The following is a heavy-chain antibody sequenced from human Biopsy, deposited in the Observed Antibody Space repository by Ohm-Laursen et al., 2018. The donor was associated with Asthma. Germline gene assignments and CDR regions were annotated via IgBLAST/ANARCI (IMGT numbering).Heavy chain of an antibody. V-gene: IGHV3-30*18. Sequence: SLRLSCAASGFAFGKYGMYWARQAPRKGLQWVAVITHDGSRMYYADSVRGRFTISRDNSRNTLYLEMSSLRVDDTAVYYCAKNNDQQLTYWGRGTLVTVSS. D-gene: IGHD6-13*01. J-gene: IGHJ4*02. CDR2: ITHDGSRM. CDR1: GFAFGKYG. CDR3: AKNNDQQLTY.